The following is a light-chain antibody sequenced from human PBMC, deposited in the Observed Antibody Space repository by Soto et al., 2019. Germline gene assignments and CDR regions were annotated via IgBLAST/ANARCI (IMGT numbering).Light chain of an antibody. Sequence: QSALTQPASVSGSPGQSITSSCTGTSSDVGVYNYVSWYLHHPGKAPKLMIYEVSNRPSGVSNRFSGSKSGNTASLTISGLQAEDEADYYCSSYTSSSTWVFGGGTKLTVL. CDR2: EVS. CDR1: SSDVGVYNY. J-gene: IGLJ3*02. CDR3: SSYTSSSTWV. V-gene: IGLV2-14*01.